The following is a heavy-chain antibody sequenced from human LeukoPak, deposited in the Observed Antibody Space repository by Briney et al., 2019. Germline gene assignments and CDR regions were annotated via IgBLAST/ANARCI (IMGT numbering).Heavy chain of an antibody. CDR1: GFAFSSNG. D-gene: IGHD6-19*01. CDR2: ISSNGGST. CDR3: ATRGYSSGWYQYYFDY. J-gene: IGHJ4*02. V-gene: IGHV3-23*01. Sequence: PGGSLRLSCAASGFAFSSNGMSWVRQAPGKGLEWVSGISSNGGSTDYADSVKGRFTISRDNSKNTLYLQMNSLRAEDAAVYYCATRGYSSGWYQYYFDYWGQGTLVTVSS.